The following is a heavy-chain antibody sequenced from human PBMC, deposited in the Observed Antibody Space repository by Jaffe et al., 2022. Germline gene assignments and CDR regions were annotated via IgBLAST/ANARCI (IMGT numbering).Heavy chain of an antibody. CDR2: MYHSGSS. CDR1: GYSINSGYY. CDR3: ARDVGTTYFDY. D-gene: IGHD5-12*01. V-gene: IGHV4-38-2*02. Sequence: QVQLQESGPGLVKPSETLSLTCAVSGYSINSGYYWGWIRQPPGKGLEWIGSMYHSGSSYYNPSLKSRVTISLDTSKNHFSLRLSSVTAADTAVYYCARDVGTTYFDYWGQGTLVTVSS. J-gene: IGHJ4*02.